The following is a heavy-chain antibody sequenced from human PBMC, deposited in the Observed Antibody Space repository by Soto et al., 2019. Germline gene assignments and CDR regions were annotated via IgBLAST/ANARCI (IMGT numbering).Heavy chain of an antibody. D-gene: IGHD5-18*01. Sequence: QITLKESGPTLVKPTQTLTLTCTFSGFSLSTSGVGVGWIRQPPGKALEWLALIYWDDDKRYSPSLKSRLTITTDTSKNQVVLTMTDMDPVDTATYYCAHSIDPYSYGPLLYYYGMDVWGQGTTVTVSS. CDR1: GFSLSTSGVG. V-gene: IGHV2-5*02. CDR2: IYWDDDK. CDR3: AHSIDPYSYGPLLYYYGMDV. J-gene: IGHJ6*02.